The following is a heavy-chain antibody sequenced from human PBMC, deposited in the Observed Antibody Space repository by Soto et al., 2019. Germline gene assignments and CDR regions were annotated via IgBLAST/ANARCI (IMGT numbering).Heavy chain of an antibody. CDR1: GFTFNDFY. CDR2: INNRGDDI. D-gene: IGHD2-21*02. CDR3: ARDMSYGDFGRNWFDP. Sequence: QLQLVESGGGLVKPGGSLRLSCAASGFTFNDFYMIWFRQAPGRGLEWLAYINNRGDDIYYADSVRGRFTISRDNGKNSLYLQMNSLRVEDTALYCCARDMSYGDFGRNWFDPWGQGTPVTVSA. V-gene: IGHV3-11*01. J-gene: IGHJ5*02.